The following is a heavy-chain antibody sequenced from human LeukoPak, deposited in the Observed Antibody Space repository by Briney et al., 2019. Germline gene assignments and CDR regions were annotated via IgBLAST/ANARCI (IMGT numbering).Heavy chain of an antibody. J-gene: IGHJ4*02. CDR1: GFTFSSYA. V-gene: IGHV3-48*04. CDR3: ARDELGYSDY. Sequence: GGSLRLSCAASGFTFSSYAMSWVRQAPGKGLEWVSYISSSSSTIYYADSVKGRFTISRDNAKNSLYLQMNSLRAEDTAVYYCARDELGYSDYWGQGTLVTVSS. D-gene: IGHD1-26*01. CDR2: ISSSSSTI.